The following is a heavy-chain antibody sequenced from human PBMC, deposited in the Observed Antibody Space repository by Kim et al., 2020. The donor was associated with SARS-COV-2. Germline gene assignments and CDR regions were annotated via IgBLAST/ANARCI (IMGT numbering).Heavy chain of an antibody. J-gene: IGHJ4*02. V-gene: IGHV4-59*01. Sequence: KSRVTISVDTSKNQFSLKLSSVTAADTAVYYCARVIVPESGSYQTAYFDYWGQGTLVTVSS. CDR3: ARVIVPESGSYQTAYFDY. D-gene: IGHD1-26*01.